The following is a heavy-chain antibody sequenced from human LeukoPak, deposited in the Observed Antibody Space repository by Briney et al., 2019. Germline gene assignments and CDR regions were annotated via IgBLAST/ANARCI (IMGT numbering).Heavy chain of an antibody. CDR1: GFTFSSHS. CDR2: ISPSGGST. J-gene: IGHJ4*02. V-gene: IGHV3-23*01. CDR3: SAQPEALAGGLHY. Sequence: GGSLRLSCAVSGFTFSSHSMTWVRQAPGKGLDWVSTISPSGGSTFYADSVKGRFAVSRDNSRSTLYLQMNTLRAEDTAVYYCSAQPEALAGGLHYWGQGALVTVSS. D-gene: IGHD6-19*01.